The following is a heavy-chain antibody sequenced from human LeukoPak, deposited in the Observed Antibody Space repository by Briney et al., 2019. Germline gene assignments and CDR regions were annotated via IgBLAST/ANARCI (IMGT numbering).Heavy chain of an antibody. CDR3: AKVGLYYDSSGYYDY. J-gene: IGHJ4*02. D-gene: IGHD3-22*01. Sequence: PGGSLRLSCAASGFTFSSYGMHWVRQAPGKGLEWVAFIRYDGSNKYYADSVKGRFTISRDNAENSLYLQMNSLRAEDTALYYCAKVGLYYDSSGYYDYWGQGTLVTVSS. V-gene: IGHV3-30*02. CDR2: IRYDGSNK. CDR1: GFTFSSYG.